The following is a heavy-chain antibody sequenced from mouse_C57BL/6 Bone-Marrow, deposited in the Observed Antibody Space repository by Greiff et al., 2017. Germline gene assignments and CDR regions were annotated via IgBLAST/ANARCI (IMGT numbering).Heavy chain of an antibody. Sequence: QVQLQQSGPGLVQPSQSLSISCTVSGFSLTSYGVHWVRQSPGQGLEWLGVIWRGGSTDYNAALMSRLSITKDNSKSHVFFKMNSLQADDTAIYYCARRRRGYIDVWGTGTTVTVSS. V-gene: IGHV2-5*01. CDR2: IWRGGST. D-gene: IGHD1-2*01. CDR1: GFSLTSYG. J-gene: IGHJ1*03. CDR3: ARRRRGYIDV.